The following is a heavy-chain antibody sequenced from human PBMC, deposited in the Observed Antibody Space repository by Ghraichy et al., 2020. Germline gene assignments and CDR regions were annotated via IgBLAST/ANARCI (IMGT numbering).Heavy chain of an antibody. J-gene: IGHJ3*02. CDR2: INHSGST. Sequence: SQTLSLTCAVYGGSFSGYYWSWIRQPPGKGLEWIGEINHSGSTNYNPSLKSRVTISVDTSKNQFSLKLSSVTAADTAVYYCARGPRITIFGVVTPGYAFDIWGQGTMVTVSS. V-gene: IGHV4-34*01. D-gene: IGHD3-3*01. CDR3: ARGPRITIFGVVTPGYAFDI. CDR1: GGSFSGYY.